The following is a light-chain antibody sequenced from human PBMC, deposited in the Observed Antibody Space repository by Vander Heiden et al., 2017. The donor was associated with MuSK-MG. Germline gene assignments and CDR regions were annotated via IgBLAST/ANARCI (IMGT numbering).Light chain of an antibody. J-gene: IGKJ2*01. CDR2: LGS. CDR1: QSLLHTNGKNY. CDR3: VQTLQTPYT. V-gene: IGKV2-28*01. Sequence: DIVMTQSPLPLPVTPGEPASLSCRSSQSLLHTNGKNYLDWYLQKPGQSPQLLIYLGSNRASGVPDRFSGSGSGTYFTLKISRVAAEDVGVYYCVQTLQTPYTFGQGTKLEIK.